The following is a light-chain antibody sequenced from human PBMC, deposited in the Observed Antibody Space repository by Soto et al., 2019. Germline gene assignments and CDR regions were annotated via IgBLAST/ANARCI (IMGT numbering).Light chain of an antibody. Sequence: DIQKTQSPSPLSGSVGDRVTITCRASETISSWLASYQQKPGKAPKLLIYKASTLKSGVPSRFSGSGSGTHFTFTISSLQTEDIGTYYCQQYDILPITFGRGTRLEIK. CDR1: ETISSW. J-gene: IGKJ5*01. V-gene: IGKV1-5*03. CDR2: KAS. CDR3: QQYDILPIT.